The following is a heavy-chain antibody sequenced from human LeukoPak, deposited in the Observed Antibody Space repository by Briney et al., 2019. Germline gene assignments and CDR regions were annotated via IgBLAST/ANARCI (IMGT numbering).Heavy chain of an antibody. CDR3: ARGRFLEWFNDAFDI. CDR1: GGSISSYY. V-gene: IGHV4-4*07. J-gene: IGHJ3*02. Sequence: SETLSLTCTVSGGSISSYYWSWIRQPAGKGLEWIGRICTSGSTNYNPSLKSRVTMSVDTSKNQFSLKLSSVTAADTAVYYCARGRFLEWFNDAFDIWGQGTMVTVSS. CDR2: ICTSGST. D-gene: IGHD3-3*01.